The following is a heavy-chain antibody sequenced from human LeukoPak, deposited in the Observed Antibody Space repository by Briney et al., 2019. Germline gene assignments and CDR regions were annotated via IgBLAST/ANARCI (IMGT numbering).Heavy chain of an antibody. CDR2: MYTSGST. V-gene: IGHV4-4*07. D-gene: IGHD3-22*01. CDR1: GGSISSYY. CDR3: ARHRYYYDSSGYSLYYYYMDV. J-gene: IGHJ6*03. Sequence: SETLSLTCTVFGGSISSYYWSWIRQPAGKGLEWIGRMYTSGSTNYNPSLKSRVTMSVDTSKNRFSLKLSSVTAADTAVYYCARHRYYYDSSGYSLYYYYMDVWGKGTTVTVSS.